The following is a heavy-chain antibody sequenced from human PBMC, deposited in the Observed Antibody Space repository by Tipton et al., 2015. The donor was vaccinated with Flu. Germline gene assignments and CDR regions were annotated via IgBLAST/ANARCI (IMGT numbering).Heavy chain of an antibody. CDR3: ARRDYSNYVSDPKSWFDP. CDR1: GDSIRSDYC. CDR2: VSRSGDN. J-gene: IGHJ5*02. Sequence: TLSLTCAVSGDSIRSDYCWGWIRQFPGKGLGWIGTVSRSGDNIYNPSLKSRVTISIDTPKNQCSLNMKSVTAVDMAVYYCARRDYSNYVSDPKSWFDPWGQGTLVAVSS. V-gene: IGHV4-38-2*01. D-gene: IGHD4-11*01.